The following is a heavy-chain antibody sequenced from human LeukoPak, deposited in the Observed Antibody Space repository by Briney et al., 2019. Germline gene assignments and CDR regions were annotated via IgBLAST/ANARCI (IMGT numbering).Heavy chain of an antibody. J-gene: IGHJ4*02. CDR1: GYTFTSYG. Sequence: ASVKVSCKASGYTFTSYGISWVRQAPGQGLEWMGWINPNSGGTNYAQKFQGRVTMTRDTSISTAYMELSRLRSDDTAVYYCASNAYSGSYFRTDPDYWGQGTLVTVSS. V-gene: IGHV1-2*02. CDR3: ASNAYSGSYFRTDPDY. CDR2: INPNSGGT. D-gene: IGHD1-26*01.